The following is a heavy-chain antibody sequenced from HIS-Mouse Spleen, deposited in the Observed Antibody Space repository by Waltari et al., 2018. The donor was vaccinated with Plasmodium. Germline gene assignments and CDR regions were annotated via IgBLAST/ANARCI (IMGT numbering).Heavy chain of an antibody. J-gene: IGHJ4*02. CDR1: GGSFSGYY. CDR2: INQRGST. CDR3: ASSGSGSYYY. D-gene: IGHD3-10*01. Sequence: QVQLQQWGAGLLKPSETLSLTCAVYGGSFSGYYWSWIRQPPGKGLEWIGEINQRGSTNYNPSLKGRVTISVDTSKNQFSLKLSSVTAADTAVYYCASSGSGSYYYWGQGTLVTVSS. V-gene: IGHV4-34*01.